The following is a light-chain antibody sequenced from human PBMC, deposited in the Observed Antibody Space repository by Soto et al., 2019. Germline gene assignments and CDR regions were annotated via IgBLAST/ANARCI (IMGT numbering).Light chain of an antibody. J-gene: IGKJ5*01. V-gene: IGKV3-20*01. CDR3: QQYWKWPIT. CDR2: RAS. CDR1: QRVNSRY. Sequence: EIVLTQSPGTLSFSAGERATLSCRASQRVNSRYLAWYQQKPGQAPRLLIYRASSRAAGLPDRFSGSGSGTDFTLTISSLQSEDFGVYYCQQYWKWPITFGQGTRLEIK.